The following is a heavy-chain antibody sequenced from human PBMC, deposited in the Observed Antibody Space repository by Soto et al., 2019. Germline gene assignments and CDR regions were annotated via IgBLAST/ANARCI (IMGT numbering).Heavy chain of an antibody. D-gene: IGHD2-2*02. CDR3: EREGTIRGDDY. CDR2: MNPNSGNT. CDR1: GYTFTSYD. V-gene: IGHV1-8*01. J-gene: IGHJ4*02. Sequence: ASVKVSCKASGYTFTSYDINLVRQATGQGLEWMGWMNPNSGNTGYAQKFQGRVTMTRNTSISTAYMELSSLRSEDTAVYYCEREGTIRGDDYWGQGTLVTVSS.